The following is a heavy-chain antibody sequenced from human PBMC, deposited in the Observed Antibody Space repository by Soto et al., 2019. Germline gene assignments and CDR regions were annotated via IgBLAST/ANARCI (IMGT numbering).Heavy chain of an antibody. J-gene: IGHJ4*02. D-gene: IGHD6-13*01. CDR1: GGSISSSNW. Sequence: SETLSLTCAVSGGSISSSNWWSWVRQPPGKGLEWIGEIYHSGSTNYNPSLKSRVTISVDKSKNQFSLKLSSVTAADTAVYYCASSSSRWSLWVDYWGQGTLVTVSS. CDR2: IYHSGST. CDR3: ASSSSRWSLWVDY. V-gene: IGHV4-4*02.